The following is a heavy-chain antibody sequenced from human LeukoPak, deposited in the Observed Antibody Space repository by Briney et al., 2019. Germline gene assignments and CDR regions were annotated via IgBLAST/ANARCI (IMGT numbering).Heavy chain of an antibody. Sequence: GGSLRLSCAASGFTFSSYATSWVRQAPGKGLDGVSAISGRGGRTYYADYVKGRFTISRDNSKTTLYLKMNSLRAEDTAVYYCAKAAYDYVWGSYPKDPWGQGTLVTVSS. V-gene: IGHV3-23*01. CDR3: AKAAYDYVWGSYPKDP. CDR1: GFTFSSYA. J-gene: IGHJ5*02. D-gene: IGHD3-16*01. CDR2: ISGRGGRT.